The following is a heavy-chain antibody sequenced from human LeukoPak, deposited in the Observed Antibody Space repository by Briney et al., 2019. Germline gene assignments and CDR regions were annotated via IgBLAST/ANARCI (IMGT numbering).Heavy chain of an antibody. Sequence: RGSLRLSCAASGFTFSSYWMNWVRQAPGKGLEWVSGISPNGVITYYADSVKGRFTISRDNSKGTVSLQMNSLRPEDTAVYYCAKDDAWLQYGDWGRGTLVTVSS. J-gene: IGHJ4*02. D-gene: IGHD5-24*01. V-gene: IGHV3-23*01. CDR2: ISPNGVIT. CDR1: GFTFSSYW. CDR3: AKDDAWLQYGD.